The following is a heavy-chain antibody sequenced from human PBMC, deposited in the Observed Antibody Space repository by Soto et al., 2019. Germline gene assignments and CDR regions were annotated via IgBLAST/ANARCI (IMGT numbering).Heavy chain of an antibody. Sequence: EVQLVESGGGLVKPGGSLRLSCAASGVTFSNAWMSWVRQAPGKVLEWVGRIKSKTDGGTTDYAAPVKGRFTISRDDSKNTLYLQMNSLKTEDTAVYYCTTDPVVRVVSSDGMDGWGQGTTVTVSS. CDR3: TTDPVVRVVSSDGMDG. V-gene: IGHV3-15*01. D-gene: IGHD3-10*01. J-gene: IGHJ6*02. CDR1: GVTFSNAW. CDR2: IKSKTDGGTT.